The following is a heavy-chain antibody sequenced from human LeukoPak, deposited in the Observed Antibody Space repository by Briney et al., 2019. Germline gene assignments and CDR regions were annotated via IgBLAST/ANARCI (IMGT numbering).Heavy chain of an antibody. CDR1: GFTFSSYS. D-gene: IGHD2-2*01. Sequence: GGSLRLSCAASGFTFSSYSMNWVRQAPGKGLEWVSSISSSSSYIYYADSVKGRFTISRDNAKNSLYLQMNSLRAEDTAVHYCARDLSPVYCSSTSCYSNYGMDVWGKGTTVTVSS. CDR2: ISSSSSYI. J-gene: IGHJ6*04. CDR3: ARDLSPVYCSSTSCYSNYGMDV. V-gene: IGHV3-21*01.